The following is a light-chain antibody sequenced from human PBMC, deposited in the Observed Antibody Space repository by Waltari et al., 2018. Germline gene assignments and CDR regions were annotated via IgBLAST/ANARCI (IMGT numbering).Light chain of an antibody. CDR2: SAS. CDR3: QQSFNRPPT. Sequence: DIDMTQSPSSLSASVGDRVTITCRASQSINGYLHWYQQKPGRAPRLLIFSASNLQSGVPSRFSGSGSGTDFTLTISSLQPEDFATYYCQQSFNRPPTFGGGTKVEVK. V-gene: IGKV1-39*01. J-gene: IGKJ4*01. CDR1: QSINGY.